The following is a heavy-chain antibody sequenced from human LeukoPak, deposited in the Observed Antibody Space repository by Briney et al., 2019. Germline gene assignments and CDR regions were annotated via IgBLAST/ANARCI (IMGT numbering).Heavy chain of an antibody. J-gene: IGHJ4*02. Sequence: SETLSLTCAVYGGSFSGYYWSWIRQPPGKGLEWIGEINHSGSTNYNPSLKSRVTISVDTSKNQFSLKLSSVTAADTAVYYCARKTAVAGMCDWGQGTLVTVSS. D-gene: IGHD6-19*01. CDR3: ARKTAVAGMCD. V-gene: IGHV4-34*01. CDR2: INHSGST. CDR1: GGSFSGYY.